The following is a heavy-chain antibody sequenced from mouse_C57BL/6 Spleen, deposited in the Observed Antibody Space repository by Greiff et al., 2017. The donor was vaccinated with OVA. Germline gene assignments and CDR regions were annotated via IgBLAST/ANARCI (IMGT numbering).Heavy chain of an antibody. CDR3: TRDTTGVATYDY. Sequence: VQLQQSGAELVRPGASVTLSCKASGYTFTDYEMHWVKQTPVHGLEWIGAIDPETGGTAYNQKFKGKAILTADKSSSTAYMELRSLTSEDSAVYYCTRDTTGVATYDYWGQGTTLTVSS. J-gene: IGHJ2*01. D-gene: IGHD1-1*01. CDR1: GYTFTDYE. V-gene: IGHV1-15*01. CDR2: IDPETGGT.